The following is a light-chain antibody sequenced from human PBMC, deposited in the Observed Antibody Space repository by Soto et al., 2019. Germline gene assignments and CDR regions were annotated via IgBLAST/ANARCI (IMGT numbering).Light chain of an antibody. CDR2: DAS. CDR1: QSISSW. J-gene: IGKJ1*01. V-gene: IGKV1-5*01. Sequence: DIQMTQSPSTLSASVGDRVTITCRASQSISSWLAWYQQKPGKAPKLLTYDASSLESGVPSRFRGSGSGTEFTLTISSLQPDDFATYYCQQYNSYPGTCGQGTKVEIK. CDR3: QQYNSYPGT.